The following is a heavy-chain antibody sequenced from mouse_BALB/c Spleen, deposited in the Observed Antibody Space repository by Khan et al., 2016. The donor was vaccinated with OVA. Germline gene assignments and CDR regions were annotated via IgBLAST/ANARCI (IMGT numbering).Heavy chain of an antibody. CDR2: INPTSGYT. Sequence: QVQLQQSGAELAKPGASVKMSCKASGYTFTTYWLHWVKPRPGQGLEWIGYINPTSGYTDYNEKFKDKATLSADKSSSTAYMQLSSLTSEDSAVYYCTRDRIDYWGQGTTLTVSS. CDR3: TRDRIDY. CDR1: GYTFTTYW. J-gene: IGHJ2*01. V-gene: IGHV1-7*01.